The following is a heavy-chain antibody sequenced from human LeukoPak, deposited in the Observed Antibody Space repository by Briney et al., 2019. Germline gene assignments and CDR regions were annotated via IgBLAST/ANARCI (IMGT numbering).Heavy chain of an antibody. CDR3: AKSSDGSGSYYDYYYYYYMDV. CDR1: GFTFGSSA. V-gene: IGHV3-23*01. J-gene: IGHJ6*03. CDR2: ISGSGSGGST. D-gene: IGHD3-10*01. Sequence: GGSLRLSCAASGFTFGSSAMSWVRQAPGKGLEWVSSISGSGSGGSTYYADSVKGRFTISRDNAKNSLYLQMNSLRAEDTAVYYCAKSSDGSGSYYDYYYYYYMDVWGKGTTVTVSS.